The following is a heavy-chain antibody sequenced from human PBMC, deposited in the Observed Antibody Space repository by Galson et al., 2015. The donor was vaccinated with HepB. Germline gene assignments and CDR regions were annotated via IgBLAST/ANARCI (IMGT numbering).Heavy chain of an antibody. V-gene: IGHV1-69*06. CDR3: ASGVINSYYDSSGYYRYFDN. CDR2: IIPIFGTT. D-gene: IGHD3-22*01. Sequence: SVKVSCKASGGTFTSYAISWVRQAPGQGLEWMGGIIPIFGTTNYAQKFQGRVTITADKSTSTAYMELSSLRSEDTAVYYCASGVINSYYDSSGYYRYFDNWGQGTLVTVSS. J-gene: IGHJ4*02. CDR1: GGTFTSYA.